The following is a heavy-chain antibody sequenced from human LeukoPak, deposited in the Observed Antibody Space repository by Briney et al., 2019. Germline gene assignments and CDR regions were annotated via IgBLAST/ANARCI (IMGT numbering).Heavy chain of an antibody. V-gene: IGHV3-21*01. CDR3: ARENWNGALDY. Sequence: PGGSLRLSCAASGFTFTNHVMNWVRQAPGKGLEWVSSIRSSTSYIYYADSVKGRFTISRDNAKTSLYLQMNSLRAKDTAVYYCARENWNGALDYWGQGTLVTVSS. D-gene: IGHD1-1*01. CDR1: GFTFTNHV. J-gene: IGHJ4*02. CDR2: IRSSTSYI.